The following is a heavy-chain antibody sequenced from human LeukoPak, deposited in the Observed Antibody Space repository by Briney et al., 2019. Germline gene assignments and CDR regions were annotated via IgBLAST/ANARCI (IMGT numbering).Heavy chain of an antibody. CDR1: GGSISSGGYY. Sequence: SETLSLTCTVSGGSISSGGYYWSWIRQHPGKGLEWIGYIHYSGSTFYNPSLKGRIIISVDTSKNQFSLKLSSVTAADTAVYYCARLFGSGSPAYFYYYYGMDVWGQGTTVTVSS. CDR2: IHYSGST. CDR3: ARLFGSGSPAYFYYYYGMDV. V-gene: IGHV4-31*03. J-gene: IGHJ6*02. D-gene: IGHD3-10*01.